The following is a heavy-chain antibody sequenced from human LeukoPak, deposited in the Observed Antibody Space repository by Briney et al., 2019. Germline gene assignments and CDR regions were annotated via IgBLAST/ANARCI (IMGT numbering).Heavy chain of an antibody. CDR3: TRDYPASFDV. CDR1: GFNFGDFA. CDR2: IRSTIYGGTT. V-gene: IGHV3-49*04. Sequence: QAGGSLRLSCTVSGFNFGDFAMSWVRQAPWKGLEWLGFIRSTIYGGTTDYAASVKGRFTISRDDSKSIAYLQMNSLKTEDTAMYYCTRDYPASFDVWGQGTLVTVSS. J-gene: IGHJ3*01.